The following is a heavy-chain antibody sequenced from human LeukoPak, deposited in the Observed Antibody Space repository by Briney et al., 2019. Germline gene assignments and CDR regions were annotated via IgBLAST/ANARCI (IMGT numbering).Heavy chain of an antibody. Sequence: ASVKVSCKASGYTFTSYYMHWVRQAPGQGLEWMVIINPSGGSTSYAQKFQGRVTMTRDTSTSTVYMELSSLRSEDTAVYYCARDSVAYCGGDCYIDYWGQGTLVTVSS. V-gene: IGHV1-46*01. CDR1: GYTFTSYY. CDR2: INPSGGST. D-gene: IGHD2-21*02. CDR3: ARDSVAYCGGDCYIDY. J-gene: IGHJ4*02.